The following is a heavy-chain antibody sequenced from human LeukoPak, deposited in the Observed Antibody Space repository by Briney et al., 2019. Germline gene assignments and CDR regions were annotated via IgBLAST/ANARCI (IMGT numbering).Heavy chain of an antibody. J-gene: IGHJ4*02. Sequence: SETLSLTCTVSGYSISSGYFWGWIRQSPGKGLEWIGDIYLSGSTEYNPSLKSRVTISVDTAKNQFSLKLSSVTAADTAVYYCARETTVTYDNWGQRTLVTVSS. CDR2: IYLSGST. CDR3: ARETTVTYDN. V-gene: IGHV4-38-2*02. CDR1: GYSISSGYF. D-gene: IGHD4-17*01.